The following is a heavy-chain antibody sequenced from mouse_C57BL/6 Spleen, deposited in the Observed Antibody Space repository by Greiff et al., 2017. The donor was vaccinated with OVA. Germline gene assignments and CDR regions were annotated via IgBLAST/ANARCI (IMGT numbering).Heavy chain of an antibody. CDR3: ARSEPKLANYFDY. Sequence: QVQLQQSGAELVKPGASVKISCKASGYAFSSYWMNWVKQRPGKGLEWIGQIYPGDGDTNYNGKFKGKATLTADKSSSTAYMQRSSLTSEDSAVYFCARSEPKLANYFDYWGQGTTLTVSS. V-gene: IGHV1-80*01. CDR2: IYPGDGDT. CDR1: GYAFSSYW. D-gene: IGHD6-5*01. J-gene: IGHJ2*01.